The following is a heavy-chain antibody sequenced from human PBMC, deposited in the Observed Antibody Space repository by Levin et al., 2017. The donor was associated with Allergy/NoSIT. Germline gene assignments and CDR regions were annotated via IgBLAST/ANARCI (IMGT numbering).Heavy chain of an antibody. CDR3: AKSGCSGGSCSLDY. Sequence: GGSLRLSCAASGFTFSSYWMHWVRQAPGKGLVWVSRINSDGTSTIYADSVKGRLTISRDNAKNTLYLHMNSLGAEDTAVYYCAKSGCSGGSCSLDYWGQGTLVTVSS. CDR2: INSDGTST. D-gene: IGHD2-15*01. V-gene: IGHV3-74*01. J-gene: IGHJ4*02. CDR1: GFTFSSYW.